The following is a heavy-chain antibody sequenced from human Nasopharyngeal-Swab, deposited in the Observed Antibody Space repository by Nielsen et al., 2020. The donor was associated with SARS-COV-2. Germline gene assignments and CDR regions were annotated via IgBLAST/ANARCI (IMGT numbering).Heavy chain of an antibody. D-gene: IGHD5-12*01. CDR2: IYPRDSDT. Sequence: GESLKISCKGSGYSFTSYWIAWVRQMPGKGLEWIGIIYPRDSDTRYSQSFQGQVTISADKSISTAYLQWSSLKASDTAMYYCVRPEGVATSFKYYFQYGMDVWGQGTMVTVPS. J-gene: IGHJ6*02. V-gene: IGHV5-51*01. CDR1: GYSFTSYW. CDR3: VRPEGVATSFKYYFQYGMDV.